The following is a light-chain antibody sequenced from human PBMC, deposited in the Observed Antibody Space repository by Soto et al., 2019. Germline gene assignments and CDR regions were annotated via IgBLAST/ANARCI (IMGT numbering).Light chain of an antibody. CDR1: TSDVAYYDL. J-gene: IGLJ2*01. CDR3: CTYAGHVPK. V-gene: IGLV2-23*02. CDR2: EVD. Sequence: QSALTQPASVSGSPGQSITISCAGTTSDVAYYDLVSWYQQHPGRAPKLLIYEVDKRPSGISVRFSGSKSGATASLTISCLRPEDEAVYFCCTYAGHVPKFGGGTKLTVL.